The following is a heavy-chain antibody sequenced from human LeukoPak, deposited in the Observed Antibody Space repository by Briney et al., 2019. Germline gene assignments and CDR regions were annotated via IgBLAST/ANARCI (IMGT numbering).Heavy chain of an antibody. CDR3: ARDQGRITGTTWSGALDY. V-gene: IGHV1-18*01. D-gene: IGHD1-7*01. CDR1: GYTFTSYG. Sequence: ASEKVSCKASGYTFTSYGISWVRQAPGQPLEWMGWISAYNGNTNYAQKPQGRDTMTTNTTTSTAYMELRSLRSDDTAVYYCARDQGRITGTTWSGALDYWGQGTLVTVSS. CDR2: ISAYNGNT. J-gene: IGHJ4*02.